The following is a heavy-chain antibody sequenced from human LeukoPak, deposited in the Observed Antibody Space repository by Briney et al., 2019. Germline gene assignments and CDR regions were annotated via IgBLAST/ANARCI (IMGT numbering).Heavy chain of an antibody. J-gene: IGHJ4*02. CDR3: ARETYSSSWVYDFDY. CDR2: INPNSGGT. CDR1: GYTFTGYY. D-gene: IGHD6-13*01. V-gene: IGHV1-2*02. Sequence: ASVKVSCKASGYTFTGYYMHWVRQAPGQGLEWMGWINPNSGGTNYAQKFQGRVTMTRDTSISTAYMELSRLRSDDTAVYYCARETYSSSWVYDFDYWGPGTLVTVSS.